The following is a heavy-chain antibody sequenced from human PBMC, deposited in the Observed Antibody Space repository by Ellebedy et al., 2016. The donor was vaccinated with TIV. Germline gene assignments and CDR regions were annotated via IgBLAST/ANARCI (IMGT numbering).Heavy chain of an antibody. CDR3: ARVAETTASDLHD. CDR2: ISHDATVM. V-gene: IGHV3-74*01. Sequence: PGGSLRLSCTASGFTFSEDVMHWVRQAPGKGLVWISRISHDATVMTYADSVEGRFTISRDNAKNTVYLQMNSLRAEDTARYYCARVAETTASDLHDWGQGTLVTVSS. J-gene: IGHJ1*01. D-gene: IGHD1-1*01. CDR1: GFTFSEDV.